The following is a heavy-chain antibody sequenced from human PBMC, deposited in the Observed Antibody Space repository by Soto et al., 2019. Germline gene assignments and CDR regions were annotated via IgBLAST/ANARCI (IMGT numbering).Heavy chain of an antibody. V-gene: IGHV3-23*01. CDR1: GFTFRTCV. D-gene: IGHD6-13*01. Sequence: EVHLLESGGGLVQPGESLRLSCGASGFTFRTCVMTWVRQAPGKGLEWVACISESGTGTYYADSVKGRFTIARDNSKNTMYLQMNNLRAEDTGVYYCAKGLINGRWYAEDWGQGTLVTVSS. CDR2: ISESGTGT. J-gene: IGHJ4*02. CDR3: AKGLINGRWYAED.